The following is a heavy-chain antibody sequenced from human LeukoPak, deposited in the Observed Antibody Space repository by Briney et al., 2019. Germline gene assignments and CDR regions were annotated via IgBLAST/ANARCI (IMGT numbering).Heavy chain of an antibody. CDR1: GFTFNNYT. CDR2: ISGSGDST. CDR3: ARDMWGYCSSTSCTNWFDP. Sequence: PVGSLRLSCVASGFTFNNYTMRWVRQAPGKGLEWVSAISGSGDSTYYADSVKGRFTISRDNPKNTLYLQMNSLRAEDTAVYYCARDMWGYCSSTSCTNWFDPWGQGTLVTVSS. J-gene: IGHJ5*02. V-gene: IGHV3-23*01. D-gene: IGHD2-2*01.